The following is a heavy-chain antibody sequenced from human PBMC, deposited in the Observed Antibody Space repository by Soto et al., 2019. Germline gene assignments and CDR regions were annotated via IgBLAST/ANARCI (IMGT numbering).Heavy chain of an antibody. CDR2: ISGSGSIT. J-gene: IGHJ2*01. CDR3: GSTTVNSPPWVFGP. V-gene: IGHV3-23*01. D-gene: IGHD4-17*01. CDR1: GLSFSTYA. Sequence: EAQLLESGGGLVQPGGSLRLSCAASGLSFSTYAMTWVRQAPGKGLEWVSEISGSGSITYYADSVKGRFTISRDNSKNTLYLQMDRLRAEDMAGYYRGSTTVNSPPWVFGPWGRGTLVTVSS.